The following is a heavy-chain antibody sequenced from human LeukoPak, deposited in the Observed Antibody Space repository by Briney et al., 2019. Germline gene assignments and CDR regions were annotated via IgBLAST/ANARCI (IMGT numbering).Heavy chain of an antibody. V-gene: IGHV3-74*01. CDR1: GFTFSSYW. CDR3: ARDICSGGSCYYDY. J-gene: IGHJ4*02. CDR2: INSDWSST. Sequence: GGSLRLSCAASGFTFSSYWMHWVRQAPGKGLVWVSRINSDWSSTSYADSVKGRFTISRDNAKNTPYLQMNSLRAKDTAVYYCARDICSGGSCYYDYWGQGTLVTVSS. D-gene: IGHD2-15*01.